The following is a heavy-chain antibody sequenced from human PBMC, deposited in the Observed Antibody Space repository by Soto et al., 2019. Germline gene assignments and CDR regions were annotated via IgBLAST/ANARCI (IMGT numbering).Heavy chain of an antibody. D-gene: IGHD2-15*01. Sequence: EVQLVESGGGLVQPGGSLRLSRAASGFTFSSYWMHWVRQAPGKGLVWVSRINSDGSSTSYADSVKGRFTISRDNAKNTLYLQMNSLRAEDTAVYYCARGKGGYCSGGSCSYDFDYWGQGTLVTVSS. CDR3: ARGKGGYCSGGSCSYDFDY. CDR1: GFTFSSYW. CDR2: INSDGSST. V-gene: IGHV3-74*01. J-gene: IGHJ4*02.